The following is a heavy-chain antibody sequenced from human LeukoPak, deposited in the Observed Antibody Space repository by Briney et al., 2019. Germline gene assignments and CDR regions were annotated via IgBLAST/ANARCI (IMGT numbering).Heavy chain of an antibody. CDR1: GFTFSSYS. V-gene: IGHV3-21*01. D-gene: IGHD2-2*02. Sequence: GGSLRLSCAASGFTFSSYSMNWVRQAPGKGLEWVSSISSSSSYIYYADSVKGRFTISRDNAKNSLYLQMNSLRAEDTAVYYCARSYCSSTSCYTPYYFDYWGQGTLVTVSS. J-gene: IGHJ4*02. CDR3: ARSYCSSTSCYTPYYFDY. CDR2: ISSSSSYI.